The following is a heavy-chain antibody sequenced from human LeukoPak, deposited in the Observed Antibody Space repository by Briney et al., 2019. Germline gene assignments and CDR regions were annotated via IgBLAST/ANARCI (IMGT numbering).Heavy chain of an antibody. CDR1: GVTVSSNY. D-gene: IGHD3-16*01. J-gene: IGHJ3*02. CDR2: IYSGGST. V-gene: IGHV3-53*01. Sequence: GGSLRLSCAASGVTVSSNYMSWVGQAPGKGLEWGSVIYSGGSTYYADSVKRRFTISIDNSKTTLYLQMNSLRAEDTAVYYCARDPTGGDAFDIWGQGTMVTVSS. CDR3: ARDPTGGDAFDI.